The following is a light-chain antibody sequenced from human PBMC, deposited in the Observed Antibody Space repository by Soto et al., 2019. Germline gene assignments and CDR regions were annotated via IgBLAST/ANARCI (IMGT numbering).Light chain of an antibody. CDR2: GAS. J-gene: IGKJ1*01. Sequence: DIQMTQSPSSLSASEGDRVTITCRASQDIGNRLVWYQQKPGKAPKRLIYGASSLQSGVPSRFSGSGSGTEFTLTISSLQPEDFATYYCLHHHTYPWTFGQGTKVDIK. CDR3: LHHHTYPWT. CDR1: QDIGNR. V-gene: IGKV1-17*01.